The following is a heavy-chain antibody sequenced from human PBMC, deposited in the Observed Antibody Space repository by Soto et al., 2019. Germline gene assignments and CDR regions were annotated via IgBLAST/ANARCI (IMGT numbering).Heavy chain of an antibody. CDR1: GGTFSSYA. D-gene: IGHD6-6*01. J-gene: IGHJ6*02. V-gene: IGHV1-69*12. CDR2: IIPIFGTA. Sequence: QVQLVQSGAEVKKPGSSVKVSCKASGGTFSSYAISWVRQAPGQGLEWMGGIIPIFGTANYAQKFQGRVTITADEXXSXAXXELSSLRSEDTAVYYCARDHLRIAAPRTLLYGMDVWGQGTTVTVSS. CDR3: ARDHLRIAAPRTLLYGMDV.